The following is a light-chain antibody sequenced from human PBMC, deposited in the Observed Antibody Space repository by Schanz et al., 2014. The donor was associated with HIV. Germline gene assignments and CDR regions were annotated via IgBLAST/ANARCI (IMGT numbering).Light chain of an antibody. CDR1: QGIRDD. Sequence: AIQMTQSPSSLSASVGDRVTITCRASQGIRDDLGWYQQKPGKAPNLLIYATSSLRSGVPSRFSGSGSGRDFTLTISSLQPEDFGTYYCQQSDYFPLTFGGGTKVEIK. CDR3: QQSDYFPLT. J-gene: IGKJ4*01. CDR2: ATS. V-gene: IGKV1-6*01.